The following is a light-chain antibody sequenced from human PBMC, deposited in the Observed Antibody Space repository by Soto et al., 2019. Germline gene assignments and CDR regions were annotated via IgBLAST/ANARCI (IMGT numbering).Light chain of an antibody. CDR2: EAS. J-gene: IGLJ1*01. V-gene: IGLV2-23*01. Sequence: QSVLTQPASVSGSPGQSITISCTGTSSDVGSRNLVSWYQQYPGKAPKVIIFEASKRPSGVSNRFSGSKSGNTASLTISGLQAEDEADYNCCSNAAGSTYVFGSGTKLTVL. CDR3: CSNAAGSTYV. CDR1: SSDVGSRNL.